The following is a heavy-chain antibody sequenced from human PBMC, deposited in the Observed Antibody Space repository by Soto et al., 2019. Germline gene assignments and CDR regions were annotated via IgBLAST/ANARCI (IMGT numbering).Heavy chain of an antibody. Sequence: QVQLVQSGAEVKKPGSSVKVSCKASGGTFSSYAISWVRQAPGQGLEWMGGIIPIFGTANYAQKIQGRVTIPASESTSTAYMELSSLRSEDTAVSYCASDRGGGSAMIVVVSPEAFDIWGQGTMDTVSS. D-gene: IGHD3-22*01. V-gene: IGHV1-69*01. CDR3: ASDRGGGSAMIVVVSPEAFDI. CDR2: IIPIFGTA. J-gene: IGHJ3*02. CDR1: GGTFSSYA.